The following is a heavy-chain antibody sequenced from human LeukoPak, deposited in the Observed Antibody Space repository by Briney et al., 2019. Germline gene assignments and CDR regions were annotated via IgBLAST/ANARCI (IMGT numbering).Heavy chain of an antibody. D-gene: IGHD3-3*01. J-gene: IGHJ5*02. CDR3: ARGITGVHITIFGVVIESWFDP. CDR2: INHSGST. CDR1: GGSFSGYH. Sequence: SETLSLTCAVYGGSFSGYHWSWIRQPPGKGLEWIGEINHSGSTNYNPSLKSRVTISVDTSKNQFSLKLSSVTAADTAVYYCARGITGVHITIFGVVIESWFDPWGQGTLVTVSS. V-gene: IGHV4-34*01.